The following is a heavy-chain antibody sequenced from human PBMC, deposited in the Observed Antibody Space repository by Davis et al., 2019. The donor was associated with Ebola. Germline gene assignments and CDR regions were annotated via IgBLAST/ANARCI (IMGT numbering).Heavy chain of an antibody. Sequence: MPSETLSLTCSVSGASISSYYWSWIRQPPGKGLEWIGYIYYSGSTNYNPSLKSRVTMSADTSNQFSLRMTSVTAADTAVYYCVKDGGYGEKLNYYFYNADVWGQGTMVTVSS. CDR3: VKDGGYGEKLNYYFYNADV. V-gene: IGHV4-59*12. D-gene: IGHD4-17*01. CDR2: IYYSGST. CDR1: GASISSYY. J-gene: IGHJ6*03.